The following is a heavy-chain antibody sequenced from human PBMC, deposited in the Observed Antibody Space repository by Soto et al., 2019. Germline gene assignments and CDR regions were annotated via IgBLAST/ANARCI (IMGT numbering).Heavy chain of an antibody. Sequence: PSETLSLTCTVSGGSISSSIYYWGWIRQPPGKGLEWIGSIYYSGSTYSNPSLKSRVTISVDTSKNQFSLKLTSVTAADTAVYYCASPYCATTSCTNPFDYWGQGTLVTVSS. J-gene: IGHJ4*02. CDR1: GGSISSSIYY. CDR2: IYYSGST. D-gene: IGHD2-8*01. CDR3: ASPYCATTSCTNPFDY. V-gene: IGHV4-39*01.